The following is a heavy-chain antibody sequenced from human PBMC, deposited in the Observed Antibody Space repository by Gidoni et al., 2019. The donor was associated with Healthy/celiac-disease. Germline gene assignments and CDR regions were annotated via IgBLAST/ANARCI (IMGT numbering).Heavy chain of an antibody. CDR1: GGSVSSGSYY. V-gene: IGHV4-61*01. CDR3: ARAVPEYFDY. CDR2: IYYSGST. J-gene: IGHJ4*02. Sequence: QVQLQESGPGLVKPSETLSLTCTVSGGSVSSGSYYWSWIRQPPGKGLEWIGYIYYSGSTNYNPSLKSRVTISVDTSKNQFSLKLSSVTAADTAVYYCARAVPEYFDYWGQGTLVTVSS.